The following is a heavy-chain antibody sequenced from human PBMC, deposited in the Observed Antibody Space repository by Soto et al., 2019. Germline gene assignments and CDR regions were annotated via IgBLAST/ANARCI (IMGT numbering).Heavy chain of an antibody. D-gene: IGHD3-10*02. Sequence: LRLSCAASGFTFSRFSIHWVRQAPGKGLAWVAVISYDGSNTHYAESVKGRFNISRDDSKNTVYLQMNNLRGEDSAVYYCARDHGMFLSYYYYGMDVWGQGTTVTVSS. J-gene: IGHJ6*02. V-gene: IGHV3-30-3*01. CDR3: ARDHGMFLSYYYYGMDV. CDR2: ISYDGSNT. CDR1: GFTFSRFS.